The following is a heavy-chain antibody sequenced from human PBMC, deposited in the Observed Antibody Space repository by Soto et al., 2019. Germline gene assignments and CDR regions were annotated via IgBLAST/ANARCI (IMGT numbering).Heavy chain of an antibody. D-gene: IGHD4-17*01. J-gene: IGHJ5*02. Sequence: VKVSCKASGGTFSSYAISWVRQAPGQGLEWMGGIIPIFGTANYAQKFQGRVTITADESTSTAYMELSSLRSEDTAVYYCARDFTTVTTPSSNWFDPWGQGTLVTVSS. CDR3: ARDFTTVTTPSSNWFDP. V-gene: IGHV1-69*13. CDR1: GGTFSSYA. CDR2: IIPIFGTA.